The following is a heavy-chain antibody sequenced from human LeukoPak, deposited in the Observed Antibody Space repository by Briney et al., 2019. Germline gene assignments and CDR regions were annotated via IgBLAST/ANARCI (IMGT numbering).Heavy chain of an antibody. CDR3: ARDLYRIVVVPHYFDY. J-gene: IGHJ4*02. CDR2: INWNGGST. V-gene: IGHV3-20*04. CDR1: GFTFDDYG. Sequence: GGSLRLFCAASGFTFDDYGMSWVRQAPGKGLEWVSGINWNGGSTGYADSVKGRFTISRDNAKNSLYLQMNSLRAEDTAVYYCARDLYRIVVVPHYFDYWGQGTLVTVSS. D-gene: IGHD3-22*01.